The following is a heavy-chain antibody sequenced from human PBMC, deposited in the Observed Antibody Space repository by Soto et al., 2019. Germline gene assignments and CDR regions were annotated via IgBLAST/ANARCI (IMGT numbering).Heavy chain of an antibody. CDR2: INHSGST. CDR3: ARGRRFQWLVATTYFDY. Sequence: ASETLSLTCAVYGGSFSGYYWSWIRQPPGKGLEWIGEINHSGSTNYNPSLKSRVTISVDTSKNQFSLKLSSVTAADTAVYYCARGRRFQWLVATTYFDYWGQGTLVTVSS. V-gene: IGHV4-34*01. J-gene: IGHJ4*02. CDR1: GGSFSGYY. D-gene: IGHD5-12*01.